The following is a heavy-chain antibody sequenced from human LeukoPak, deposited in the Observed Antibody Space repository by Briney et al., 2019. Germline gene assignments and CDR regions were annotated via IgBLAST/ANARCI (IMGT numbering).Heavy chain of an antibody. J-gene: IGHJ5*02. CDR1: GYSIRSGYK. CDR3: ARDLGRLNWFDP. Sequence: SETLSLTCNVSGYSIRSGYKWGWIRRSPGKGLEWLGSIYQSGSTYDNPSLKSRVTMSVDKSKNQFSLKLNSVTAADTAVYYCARDLGRLNWFDPWGQGTLVTVSS. D-gene: IGHD1-26*01. CDR2: IYQSGST. V-gene: IGHV4-38-2*02.